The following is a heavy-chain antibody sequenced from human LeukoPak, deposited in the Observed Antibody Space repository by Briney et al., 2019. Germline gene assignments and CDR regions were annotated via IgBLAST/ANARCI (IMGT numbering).Heavy chain of an antibody. CDR1: GFTFSSYE. V-gene: IGHV3-48*03. D-gene: IGHD3-10*01. Sequence: GGSLRLSCAASGFTFSSYEMNWVRQAPGKGLEWVSYISSSGSTIYYADSVKGRFTISRDNSKNTLYLQMNSLRAEDTAVYYCAKDGPFYGSGSCDYWGQGTLVTVSS. CDR2: ISSSGSTI. CDR3: AKDGPFYGSGSCDY. J-gene: IGHJ4*02.